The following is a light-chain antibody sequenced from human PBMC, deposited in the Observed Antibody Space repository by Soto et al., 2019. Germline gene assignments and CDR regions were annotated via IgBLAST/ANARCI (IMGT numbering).Light chain of an antibody. CDR2: AAS. CDR3: QHRANRPLT. Sequence: AIQMTQSPSSLSASVGDRVTITCRASQGIRNDLGWYQQKPGKAPKLLIYAASSLQSGVPSRFSGSGSGTDFTLTISSLQPEDFALYYCQHRANRPLTFGGGTKVDIK. J-gene: IGKJ4*01. CDR1: QGIRND. V-gene: IGKV1-6*01.